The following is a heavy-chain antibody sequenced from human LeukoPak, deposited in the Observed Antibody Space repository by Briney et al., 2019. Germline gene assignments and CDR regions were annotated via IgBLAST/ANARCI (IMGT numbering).Heavy chain of an antibody. Sequence: ASVKVSCKASGYTFTSYDINWVRRATGQGLEWMGWMNPNSGNTGYAQKFQGRVTITRNTSISTAYMELSSLRSEDTAVYYCARATYNWNDVHFDYWGQGTLVTVSS. CDR3: ARATYNWNDVHFDY. CDR2: MNPNSGNT. D-gene: IGHD1-1*01. CDR1: GYTFTSYD. V-gene: IGHV1-8*03. J-gene: IGHJ4*02.